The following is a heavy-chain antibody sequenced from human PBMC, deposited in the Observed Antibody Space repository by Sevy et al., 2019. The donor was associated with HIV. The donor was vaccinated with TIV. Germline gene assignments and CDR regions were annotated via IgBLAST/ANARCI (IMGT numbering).Heavy chain of an antibody. CDR2: IYYSGST. CDR1: GGSISSGDYY. J-gene: IGHJ3*02. D-gene: IGHD6-13*01. Sequence: SETLSLTCTVSGGSISSGDYYWSWIRQPPGKGLEWIGYIYYSGSTYYNPSLKSRVTISVDTSKNQFSLKLSSVTAADTAVYYCVRDYSGYDKSIAAAGLTSGLDAFDIWGQGTMVTVSS. CDR3: VRDYSGYDKSIAAAGLTSGLDAFDI. V-gene: IGHV4-30-4*01.